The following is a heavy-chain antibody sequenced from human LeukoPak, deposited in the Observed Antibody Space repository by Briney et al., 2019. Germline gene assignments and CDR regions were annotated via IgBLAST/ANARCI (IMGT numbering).Heavy chain of an antibody. D-gene: IGHD6-13*01. CDR3: AKEGGGPGARRTHSSSWRYNWFDP. J-gene: IGHJ5*02. Sequence: PGGSLRLSCAASGFTFSSYAMSWVRQAPGKGLEWVSAISGSGGSTYYADSVKGRFTISRDNAKNSLYLQMNSLRAEDTALYYCAKEGGGPGARRTHSSSWRYNWFDPWGQGTLVTVSS. V-gene: IGHV3-23*01. CDR1: GFTFSSYA. CDR2: ISGSGGST.